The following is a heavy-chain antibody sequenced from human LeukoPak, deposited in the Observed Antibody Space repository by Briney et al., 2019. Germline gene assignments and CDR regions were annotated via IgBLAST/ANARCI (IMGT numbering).Heavy chain of an antibody. CDR2: MSGSGGTT. V-gene: IGHV3-23*01. CDR3: AKDGIAVAGINYFDY. D-gene: IGHD6-19*01. Sequence: GGSLRLACAASGFTFNSYAMTWVRQAPGKGLEWVSVMSGSGGTTYYADSVKGRFTISRDNSKNTLYLQMNSLRAEDTAVYYCAKDGIAVAGINYFDYWGQGTLVTVSS. J-gene: IGHJ4*02. CDR1: GFTFNSYA.